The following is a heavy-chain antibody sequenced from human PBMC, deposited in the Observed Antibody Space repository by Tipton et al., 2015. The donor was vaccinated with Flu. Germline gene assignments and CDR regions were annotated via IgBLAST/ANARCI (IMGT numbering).Heavy chain of an antibody. CDR1: GFSLSSYA. CDR3: ARDADTIPYYLDF. Sequence: QVQLVQSGGGVVQPGRSLRLSCAASGFSLSSYAMHWVRQAPGKGLEWLAVMFSDGSSKYYADSVKGRFTISRDISKSMVYLQMNSLRNEDTSVYFCARDADTIPYYLDFWGQGTLVTVST. J-gene: IGHJ4*02. D-gene: IGHD3-10*01. CDR2: MFSDGSSK. V-gene: IGHV3-30-3*01.